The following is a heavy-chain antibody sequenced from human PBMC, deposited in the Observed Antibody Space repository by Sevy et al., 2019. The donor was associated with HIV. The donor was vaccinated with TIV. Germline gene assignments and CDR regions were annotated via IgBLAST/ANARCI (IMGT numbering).Heavy chain of an antibody. J-gene: IGHJ4*02. CDR1: GFTFTNAW. CDR2: IKSETYSGTT. CDR3: ATDIGLQWDLLGARFFDS. D-gene: IGHD3-3*01. Sequence: GGSLRLSCAASGFTFTNAWMNWVRQVPGKGLEWVGRIKSETYSGTTDYAAPVKGRFTISRDDSDNRLYLQMNSLKTVDTAGYYCATDIGLQWDLLGARFFDSWGQGTLVTVSS. V-gene: IGHV3-15*07.